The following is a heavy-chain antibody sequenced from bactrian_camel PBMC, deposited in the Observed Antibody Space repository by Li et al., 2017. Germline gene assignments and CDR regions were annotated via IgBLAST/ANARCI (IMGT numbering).Heavy chain of an antibody. Sequence: HVQLVESGGGLVQPGGSLRLSCASSKVTYSLYYMTWVRQAPGKGLDWVSSIYSDTSDTYYADSVKGRFTISRDSAKNTVYLQMNSLKFEDTGLYYCAAGDPANVWGQGTQVTVS. CDR2: IYSDTSDT. V-gene: IGHV3-2*01. CDR1: KVTYSLYY. J-gene: IGHJ4*01. CDR3: AAGDPANV.